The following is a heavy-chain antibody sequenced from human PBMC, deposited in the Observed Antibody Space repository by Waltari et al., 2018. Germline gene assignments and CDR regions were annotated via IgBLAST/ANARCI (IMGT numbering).Heavy chain of an antibody. CDR3: ARGRIVVGP. D-gene: IGHD2-15*01. J-gene: IGHJ5*02. CDR2: IHYTGST. Sequence: QVQLQESGPGLVKPSETLSLTCTVSGGSISGYYWSWIRQPPGKGLEWIGYIHYTGSTTFNPSLKSRVTISVDTPKNQFSLNLSSLTAADTAVYYCARGRIVVGPWGQGTLVTVSS. V-gene: IGHV4-59*01. CDR1: GGSISGYY.